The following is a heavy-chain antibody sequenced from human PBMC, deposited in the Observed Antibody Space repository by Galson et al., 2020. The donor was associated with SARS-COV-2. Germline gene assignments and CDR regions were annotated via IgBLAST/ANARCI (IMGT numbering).Heavy chain of an antibody. D-gene: IGHD5-18*01. CDR3: ASAGIQLWFWRS. V-gene: IGHV4-39*01. CDR1: GGSISSSSYY. J-gene: IGHJ4*02. CDR2: IYYSGST. Sequence: SETLSLTCTVSGGSISSSSYYWGWIRQPPGKGLEWIGSIYYSGSTYYNPSLKSRVTVSVDTSKNQFSLKLSSVTAADTAVYYCASAGIQLWFWRSWGQGTLVTVSS.